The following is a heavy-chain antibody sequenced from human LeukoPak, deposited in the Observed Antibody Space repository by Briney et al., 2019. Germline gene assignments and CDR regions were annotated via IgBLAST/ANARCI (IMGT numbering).Heavy chain of an antibody. D-gene: IGHD2-2*01. J-gene: IGHJ6*02. CDR1: GYTFTSYG. Sequence: GASVKVSCKASGYTFTSYGISWVRQAPGQGLEWMGWISAYNGNTNYAQKLQGRVTMTTDTSTSTAYMELRSLRSDDTAVYYCARDHYARAYYYGMDVWGQGTTVTVSS. V-gene: IGHV1-18*01. CDR2: ISAYNGNT. CDR3: ARDHYARAYYYGMDV.